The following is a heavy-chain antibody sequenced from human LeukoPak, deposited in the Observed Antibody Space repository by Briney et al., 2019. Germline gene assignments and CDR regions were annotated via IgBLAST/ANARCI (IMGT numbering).Heavy chain of an antibody. CDR3: ARSGGYGLVGI. V-gene: IGHV4-34*01. Sequence: SETLSLTCAVYGGSFSGYYWSWIRQPPGKGLEWIGEINHSGSTNYNPSLKSRVTISVDTSKNQFSLNLSSVTAADTAVYYCARSGGYGLVGIWGQGTMVTVSS. D-gene: IGHD3-22*01. CDR2: INHSGST. J-gene: IGHJ3*02. CDR1: GGSFSGYY.